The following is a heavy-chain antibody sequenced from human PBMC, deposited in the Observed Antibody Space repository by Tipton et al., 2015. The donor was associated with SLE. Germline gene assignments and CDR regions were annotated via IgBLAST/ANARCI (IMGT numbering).Heavy chain of an antibody. D-gene: IGHD3-3*01. Sequence: LRLSCTVSGGSISSYYWSWIRQHPGKGLEWIGYIYYSGSTNYNPSLTSRVTISVDTSKNQFSLKLSSVTAADTAVYYCARVGEPNHYELWSGYHYWYFDLWCRGTLVTVSS. CDR1: GGSISSYY. CDR3: ARVGEPNHYELWSGYHYWYFDL. V-gene: IGHV4-59*08. CDR2: IYYSGST. J-gene: IGHJ2*01.